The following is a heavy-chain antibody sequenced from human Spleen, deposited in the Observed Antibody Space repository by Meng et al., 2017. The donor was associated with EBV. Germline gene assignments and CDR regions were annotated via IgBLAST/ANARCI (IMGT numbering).Heavy chain of an antibody. D-gene: IGHD6-19*01. J-gene: IGHJ5*02. Sequence: QSRESGPVQVKPSGALSLTRTVSGDSISSFYYWGWIRQPPGRGLEWIGSVHYTGSTYYSPSLKSRVTVSVDTSKNQFSLRLTSVTAADTAVYYCARPFPSWQSPRLDPFGAWGQGTLVTVSS. CDR2: VHYTGST. CDR3: ARPFPSWQSPRLDPFGA. CDR1: GDSISSFYY. V-gene: IGHV4-39*01.